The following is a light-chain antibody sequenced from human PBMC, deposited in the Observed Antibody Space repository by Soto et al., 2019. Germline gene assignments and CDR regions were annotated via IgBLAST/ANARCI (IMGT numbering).Light chain of an antibody. CDR1: QSTSTW. J-gene: IGKJ4*01. V-gene: IGKV1-5*03. Sequence: DIQMTQSPSTLSASVGDRVTITCRASQSTSTWLAWYQQKPGKAPKLLIYKASSLEGGVPSRFSGSGSGTEFNITISSLQPDDFATYYCQQYNAYALTFGGGTAVEIK. CDR3: QQYNAYALT. CDR2: KAS.